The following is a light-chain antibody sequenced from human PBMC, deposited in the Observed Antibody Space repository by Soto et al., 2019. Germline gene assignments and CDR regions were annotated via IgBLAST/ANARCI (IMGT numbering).Light chain of an antibody. V-gene: IGKV1-33*01. J-gene: IGKJ5*01. CDR2: DAS. Sequence: DIQMTQSPSSLSASVGDRVTITCQASQDINHYLNWYQQKPGKAPKLLIYDASNLKTGVPSRFSGSGSGKDFTFTISSLQLEDIATYYCQQYYSLPITFGQGTRLEN. CDR1: QDINHY. CDR3: QQYYSLPIT.